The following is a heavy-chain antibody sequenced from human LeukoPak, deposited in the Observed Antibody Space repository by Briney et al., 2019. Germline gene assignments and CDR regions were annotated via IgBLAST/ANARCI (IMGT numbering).Heavy chain of an antibody. CDR3: TRYCSGGSCFPTTRYYYMDV. D-gene: IGHD2-15*01. Sequence: PGGSLRLSCAASGFTFSGSAMHWVRQASGKGLEWVGRIRSKANSYATAYAASVKGRFTISRDDSKNTAYLQMNSLKTEDTAVYYCTRYCSGGSCFPTTRYYYMDVWGKGTTVTVTS. V-gene: IGHV3-73*01. J-gene: IGHJ6*03. CDR2: IRSKANSYAT. CDR1: GFTFSGSA.